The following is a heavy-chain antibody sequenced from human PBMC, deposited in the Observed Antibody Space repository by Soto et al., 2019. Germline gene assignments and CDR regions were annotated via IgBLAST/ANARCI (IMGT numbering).Heavy chain of an antibody. J-gene: IGHJ5*02. Sequence: ASVKVSCQASGYTFTSYAIHWVRQAPGQRLEWMGWINAGNGNTKYSQKFQDRVTITRDTSASTAYMELSSLRSEDTAVYYCAREYTAISHWFDPWGQGTPVTVSS. CDR1: GYTFTSYA. CDR2: INAGNGNT. D-gene: IGHD2-2*02. CDR3: AREYTAISHWFDP. V-gene: IGHV1-3*01.